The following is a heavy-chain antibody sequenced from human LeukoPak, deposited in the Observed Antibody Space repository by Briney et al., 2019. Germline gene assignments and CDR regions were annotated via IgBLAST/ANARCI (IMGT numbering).Heavy chain of an antibody. CDR3: ARDRRLQLWSPAGFDY. CDR1: GFTFNMYT. CDR2: ISSSGVYI. Sequence: GGSLRLSCAASGFTFNMYTMNWVRQAPGKGLEWVSSISSSGVYIYYADSVKGRFTISRDNAKNSLYLQMNSLRADDTAVYYCARDRRLQLWSPAGFDYWGQGTLVTASS. D-gene: IGHD5-18*01. V-gene: IGHV3-21*01. J-gene: IGHJ4*02.